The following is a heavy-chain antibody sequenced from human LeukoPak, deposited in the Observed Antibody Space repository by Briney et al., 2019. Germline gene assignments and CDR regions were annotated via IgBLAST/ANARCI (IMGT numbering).Heavy chain of an antibody. CDR2: ISGSGGST. CDR1: GFTFSSYA. Sequence: GGSLRLSCAASGFTFSSYAMSWVPPAPGKGLEWVSAISGSGGSTYYANSVKGRFTISRDNSKNTLYLQMNSLRAEDTAVYYCAKSSAGFFWSGYYLDYWGQGTLVTVSS. CDR3: AKSSAGFFWSGYYLDY. V-gene: IGHV3-23*01. D-gene: IGHD3-3*01. J-gene: IGHJ4*02.